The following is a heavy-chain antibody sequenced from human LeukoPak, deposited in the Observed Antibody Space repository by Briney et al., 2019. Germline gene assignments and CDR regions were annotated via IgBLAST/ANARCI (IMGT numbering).Heavy chain of an antibody. Sequence: GGSLRLSCAAPAFTFSTYGMHWVRQAPGKGLEWVAVIWYDGSNKYYADSVKCRFTISRDNSKNMLYLQMNSLRAEDTAVYYCTTAYCGGDCYPDAFDIWGQGTMVTVSS. J-gene: IGHJ3*02. D-gene: IGHD2-21*01. CDR3: TTAYCGGDCYPDAFDI. CDR1: AFTFSTYG. V-gene: IGHV3-33*01. CDR2: IWYDGSNK.